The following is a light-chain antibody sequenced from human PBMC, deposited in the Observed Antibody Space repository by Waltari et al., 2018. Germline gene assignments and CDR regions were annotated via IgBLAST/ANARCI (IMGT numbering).Light chain of an antibody. Sequence: QAGLTQPPSVSKGLRQTATLTCTGSSSNVGAQGPAWLQQHQGHPPKLLSYRNNNRPSGISEKFSASRSGNTASLTITGLQPEDEADYYCSAWDITLRTWLFGEGTKLTVL. V-gene: IGLV10-54*04. CDR2: RNN. CDR1: SSNVGAQG. J-gene: IGLJ3*02. CDR3: SAWDITLRTWL.